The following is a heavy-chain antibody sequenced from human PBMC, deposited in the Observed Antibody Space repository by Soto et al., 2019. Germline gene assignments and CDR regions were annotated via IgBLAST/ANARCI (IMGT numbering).Heavy chain of an antibody. CDR2: IYYSGST. CDR3: ARTGGYFDWLPPYYFDY. Sequence: SETLSLTCPVAGDSITSYYWSWIRQPPGKGLEWIGYIYYSGSTNYNPSLKSRVTISVDTSKNQFSLKLTSVTAADTAVYYCARTGGYFDWLPPYYFDYWGQGTLVTVSS. CDR1: GDSITSYY. D-gene: IGHD3-9*01. V-gene: IGHV4-59*08. J-gene: IGHJ4*02.